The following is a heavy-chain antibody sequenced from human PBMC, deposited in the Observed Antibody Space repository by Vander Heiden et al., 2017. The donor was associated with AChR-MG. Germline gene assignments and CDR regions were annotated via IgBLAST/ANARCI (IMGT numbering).Heavy chain of an antibody. V-gene: IGHV3-21*06. Sequence: EVHLVEPGGGLVKPGGSLRLSCAASGFTFSSDSMSWVRQAPGKGLEWVSSISRTSSYIYYADSVKGRFTISRDNAKNSLYLQMNSLRAEDTAVYYCARESGWYSWGQGTLVTVSS. CDR1: GFTFSSDS. CDR2: ISRTSSYI. J-gene: IGHJ4*02. D-gene: IGHD6-19*01. CDR3: ARESGWYS.